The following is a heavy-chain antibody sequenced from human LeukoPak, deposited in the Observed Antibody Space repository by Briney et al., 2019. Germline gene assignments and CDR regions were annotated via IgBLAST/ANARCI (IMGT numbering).Heavy chain of an antibody. D-gene: IGHD3-10*02. Sequence: KPSETLSLTCTVSGGSISSSSYYWGWIRQPPGKGLEWIGSIYYSGSTYYNPSLKSRVTISVDTSKNQFSLKLSSVTAADTAVYYCARHAGTTMFDAFDIWGQGTMVTVSS. J-gene: IGHJ3*02. CDR3: ARHAGTTMFDAFDI. V-gene: IGHV4-39*01. CDR2: IYYSGST. CDR1: GGSISSSSYY.